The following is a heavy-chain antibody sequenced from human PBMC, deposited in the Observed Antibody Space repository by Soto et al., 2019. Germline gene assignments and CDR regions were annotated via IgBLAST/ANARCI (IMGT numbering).Heavy chain of an antibody. CDR3: ATCTFCSPWELLSKYRFDY. D-gene: IGHD1-26*01. CDR2: ISYDGNNK. J-gene: IGHJ4*02. CDR1: GFIFSSYG. V-gene: IGHV3-30*03. Sequence: GGSLRLSCAASGFIFSSYGMHWVRQAPGKGLEWVAVISYDGNNKYYADSVKGRFTISRDNSKNTLYLQMNSLRAEDTAVYYCATCTFCSPWELLSKYRFDYWGQGTLVTVSS.